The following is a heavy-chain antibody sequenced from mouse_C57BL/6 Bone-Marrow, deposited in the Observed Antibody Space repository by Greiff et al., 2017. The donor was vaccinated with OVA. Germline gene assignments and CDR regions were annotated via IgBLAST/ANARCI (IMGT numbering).Heavy chain of an antibody. CDR2: INYDGSST. D-gene: IGHD2-2*01. CDR3: ARDGYYCAMDY. Sequence: EVMLVESEGGLVQPGSSMKLSCTASGFTFSDYFMAWVRQVPEKGLEWVANINYDGSSTYYLDSLKSRFIISRDNAKNILYLQMSSLKSEDTATNYWARDGYYCAMDYWGQGTSVTVSS. V-gene: IGHV5-16*01. J-gene: IGHJ4*01. CDR1: GFTFSDYF.